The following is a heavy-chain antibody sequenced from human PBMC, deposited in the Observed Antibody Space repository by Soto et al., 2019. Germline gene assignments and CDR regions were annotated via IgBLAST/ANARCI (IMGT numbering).Heavy chain of an antibody. V-gene: IGHV1-69*01. J-gene: IGHJ6*02. CDR3: ARDRIAGSKYYYGMDV. D-gene: IGHD6-13*01. CDR1: GGTFSSYA. CDR2: IIPIFGTE. Sequence: QVQLVQSGAEVKKPGSSVRVSCKASGGTFSSYAISWVRQAPGQALEWMGGIIPIFGTENYAQKFQGRVTITADESTSTAYMELSSLRSEDTAVYYCARDRIAGSKYYYGMDVWGQGTTVTVSS.